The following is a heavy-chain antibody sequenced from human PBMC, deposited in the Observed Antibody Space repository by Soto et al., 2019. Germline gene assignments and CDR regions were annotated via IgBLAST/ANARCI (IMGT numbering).Heavy chain of an antibody. J-gene: IGHJ1*01. D-gene: IGHD3-22*01. CDR1: GGSFSGYY. Sequence: SETLSLTCAVYGGSFSGYYWSWIRQPPGKGLEWIGEINHSGSTNYNPSLKSRVTISVDTSKNQFSLKLSSVTAADTAVYYCARGLPYYYDSSGYYYKGYFQHWGQGTLVTVSS. CDR3: ARGLPYYYDSSGYYYKGYFQH. V-gene: IGHV4-34*01. CDR2: INHSGST.